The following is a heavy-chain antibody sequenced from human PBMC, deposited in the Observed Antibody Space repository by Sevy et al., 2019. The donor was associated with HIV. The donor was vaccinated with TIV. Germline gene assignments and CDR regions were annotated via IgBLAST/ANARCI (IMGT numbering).Heavy chain of an antibody. D-gene: IGHD5-18*01. CDR2: ISSSSSYI. CDR1: GFTFSSYS. V-gene: IGHV3-21*01. Sequence: GGSLRLSCAASGFTFSSYSMNWVRQAPGKGLEWVSSISSSSSYIYYADSVKGRFTISRDNAKNSLYLQMNSLRAEDTAVYYCARVAVDTAMVTDNLDYWGQGTLVTVSS. CDR3: ARVAVDTAMVTDNLDY. J-gene: IGHJ4*02.